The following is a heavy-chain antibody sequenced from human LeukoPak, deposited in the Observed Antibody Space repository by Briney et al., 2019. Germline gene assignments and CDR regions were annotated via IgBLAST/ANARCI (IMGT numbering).Heavy chain of an antibody. CDR1: GGSISSSSISSSSYY. CDR3: ARHKGNNYGYQLLYFDY. Sequence: SETLSLTCTVSGGSISSSSISSSSYYWGWIRQPPGKGLEWIASVYHTGYTYYNPSLKSRVTMSVDTSKNHFSLKLSSVTAADTAVYYCARHKGNNYGYQLLYFDYWGQGTLVTVSS. D-gene: IGHD5-18*01. J-gene: IGHJ4*02. CDR2: VYHTGYT. V-gene: IGHV4-39*01.